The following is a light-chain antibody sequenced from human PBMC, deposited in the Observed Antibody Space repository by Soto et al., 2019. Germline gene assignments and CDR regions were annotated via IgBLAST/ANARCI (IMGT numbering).Light chain of an antibody. CDR3: QKYDSAPQT. CDR1: QGIGNF. Sequence: DIPMTQSPSSLSASLGDRVTITCRASQGIGNFLAWYQRKPGKVPKLLIYAASTLQSGVPSRFSGSGSGTDFTLTIGALQPEDVATYYCQKYDSAPQTFGPGTKVDIK. CDR2: AAS. V-gene: IGKV1-27*01. J-gene: IGKJ3*01.